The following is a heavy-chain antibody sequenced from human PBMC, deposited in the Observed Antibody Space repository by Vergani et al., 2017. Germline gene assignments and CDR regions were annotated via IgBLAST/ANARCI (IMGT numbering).Heavy chain of an antibody. CDR1: GFTVNSHY. D-gene: IGHD3-10*01. Sequence: EVQLVESGGGLVQPGGSLRLSCAASGFTVNSHYMSWVRQAPGKGLEWVSVIYGGDNTYYADSVKGRFTIPRDNSKNTLYLQMNSLRAEDTAVYYCARDYYYGSGSPDPWGQGTLVTVSS. CDR3: ARDYYYGSGSPDP. V-gene: IGHV3-66*02. J-gene: IGHJ5*02. CDR2: IYGGDNT.